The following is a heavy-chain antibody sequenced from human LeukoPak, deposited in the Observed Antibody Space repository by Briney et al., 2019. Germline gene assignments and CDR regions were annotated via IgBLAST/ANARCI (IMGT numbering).Heavy chain of an antibody. J-gene: IGHJ4*02. D-gene: IGHD1-26*01. V-gene: IGHV1-18*01. CDR1: GYTFTTYG. CDR2: ISTYNGNT. Sequence: ASVKVSCKTFGYTFTTYGISWVRQAPGQGLEWMGWISTYNGNTNYAQKLQGRVTMTTDTSTSTAYMELRSLRSDDTAVYYCARDGGSSKGRSFDYWGQGTLVTVSS. CDR3: ARDGGSSKGRSFDY.